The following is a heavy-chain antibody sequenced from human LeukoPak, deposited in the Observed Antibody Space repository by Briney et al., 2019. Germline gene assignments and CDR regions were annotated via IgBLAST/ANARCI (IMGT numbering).Heavy chain of an antibody. V-gene: IGHV6-1*01. CDR2: TYYRSNWYN. Sequence: SQTLSLTCAISGDTVSSNSAAWHWLRQSPSRGLEWLGRTYYRSNWYNDYAVSVKSRITINPDTSKNQFSLQLNSVTPEDTAVYYCASGTYSLDYWGQGTLVTVSS. J-gene: IGHJ4*02. CDR1: GDTVSSNSAA. D-gene: IGHD2-21*01. CDR3: ASGTYSLDY.